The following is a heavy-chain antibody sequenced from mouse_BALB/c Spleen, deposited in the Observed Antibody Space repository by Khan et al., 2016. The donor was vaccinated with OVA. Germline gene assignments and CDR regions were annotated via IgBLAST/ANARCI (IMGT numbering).Heavy chain of an antibody. CDR1: GYTFTTYW. J-gene: IGHJ2*01. Sequence: QVQLKQSGAELAKPGASVKMSCTASGYTFTTYWTYCVKQRLGQGLVWIGYIIPTSGYTDYNDKLKDRTTLSADKSSSTAYMQLNSLTSEDSAVYYCTRDKIDYWGQGTTLTVSS. CDR3: TRDKIDY. V-gene: IGHV1-7*01. CDR2: IIPTSGYT.